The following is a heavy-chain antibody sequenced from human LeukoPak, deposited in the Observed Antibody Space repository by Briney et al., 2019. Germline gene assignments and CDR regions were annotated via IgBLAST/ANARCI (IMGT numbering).Heavy chain of an antibody. CDR2: IYTSGST. Sequence: SETLSLTCTVSGGSISSSSYYWGWIRQPAGKGLEWIGRIYTSGSTNYNASLKSRVSMSVDTSKNQFSLKLSSVTAADTAVFYCARENSGSYREFDYWGQGTLVTVSS. D-gene: IGHD1-26*01. J-gene: IGHJ4*02. CDR3: ARENSGSYREFDY. V-gene: IGHV4-61*02. CDR1: GGSISSSSYY.